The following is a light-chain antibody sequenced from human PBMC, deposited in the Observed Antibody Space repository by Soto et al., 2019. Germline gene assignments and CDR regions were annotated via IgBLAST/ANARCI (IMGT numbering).Light chain of an antibody. CDR1: QSLEYSDGRTF. V-gene: IGKV2-30*01. CDR3: MQGRYWAT. Sequence: DVVMTQSPLSLSVTLGQPASISCSSTQSLEYSDGRTFLNWFQQRPGQSPRRLLYKVSNRDSGVPDRFSGSGSGINFTLKISRVEAEDVGVYFCMQGRYWATFGQGTKLEIK. J-gene: IGKJ2*01. CDR2: KVS.